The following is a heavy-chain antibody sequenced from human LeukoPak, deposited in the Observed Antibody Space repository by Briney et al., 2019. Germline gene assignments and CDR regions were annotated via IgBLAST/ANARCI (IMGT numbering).Heavy chain of an antibody. J-gene: IGHJ4*02. Sequence: PGGTLRLSCAASGFTFCSYGMNWVRQAPGKGLEWISYVSFSSHIISYADSVKGRFTISRDNAQNSLDLQMNSLRAEDTAVYYCAKATRRTGDRRYYFDYWGQGTLVTVSS. CDR2: VSFSSHII. V-gene: IGHV3-48*01. CDR1: GFTFCSYG. CDR3: AKATRRTGDRRYYFDY. D-gene: IGHD7-27*01.